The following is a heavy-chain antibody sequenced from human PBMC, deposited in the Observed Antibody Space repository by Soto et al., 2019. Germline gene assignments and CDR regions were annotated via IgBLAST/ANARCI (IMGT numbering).Heavy chain of an antibody. Sequence: AAVKPSCKARADTFTSYYIHWVRQAPGHGLEWMGIINPNGGSTRFAQTFQGRITMATDTSTSTVYMELRSLRSEDTAVYYCARSSGGVGGIMRERSNAVAPWGQGALVTVAS. CDR3: ARSSGGVGGIMRERSNAVAP. J-gene: IGHJ5*02. D-gene: IGHD2-15*01. V-gene: IGHV1-46*01. CDR2: INPNGGST. CDR1: ADTFTSYY.